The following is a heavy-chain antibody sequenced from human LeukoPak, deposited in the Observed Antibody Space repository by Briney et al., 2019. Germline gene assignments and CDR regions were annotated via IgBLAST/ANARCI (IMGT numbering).Heavy chain of an antibody. CDR3: ARDSPMVVPFDY. V-gene: IGHV4-39*07. D-gene: IGHD3-10*01. Sequence: PSETLSLTCTVSGASINDNNYYWGWIRQPPGKALEWIGSVFYTGSTYYNPSLKSRVTISIDTSKNQFSLNLTFVTAADTAVYYCARDSPMVVPFDYWGQGTLVTVSS. CDR2: VFYTGST. J-gene: IGHJ4*02. CDR1: GASINDNNYY.